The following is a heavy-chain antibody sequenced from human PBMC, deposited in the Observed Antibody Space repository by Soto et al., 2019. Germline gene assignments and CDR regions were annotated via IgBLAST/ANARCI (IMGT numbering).Heavy chain of an antibody. Sequence: QVQLVESGGGVVQPGRSLRLSCAASGFTFSSYGMHWVRQAPGKGREWVAVISYDGSNKYYADSVKGRFTISRDNSKNTLYLQMNSLRAKDTAVYYCTKDLVTVAGTYPYYYSYYGIDVWGQGTTVTVSS. CDR3: TKDLVTVAGTYPYYYSYYGIDV. D-gene: IGHD6-19*01. V-gene: IGHV3-30*18. CDR1: GFTFSSYG. CDR2: ISYDGSNK. J-gene: IGHJ6*02.